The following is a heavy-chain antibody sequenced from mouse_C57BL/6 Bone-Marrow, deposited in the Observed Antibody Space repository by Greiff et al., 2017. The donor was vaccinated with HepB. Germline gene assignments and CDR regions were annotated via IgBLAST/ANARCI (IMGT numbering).Heavy chain of an antibody. V-gene: IGHV1-15*01. CDR2: IDPETGGT. J-gene: IGHJ3*01. Sequence: QVQLQQSGAELVRPGASVTLSCKASGYTFTDYEMHWVKQTPVHGLEWIGAIDPETGGTAYNQKFKGKAILTADKSSSTAYMELRSLTSEDSAVYYCTRRTAQAWFAYWGQGTLFTVSA. D-gene: IGHD3-2*02. CDR1: GYTFTDYE. CDR3: TRRTAQAWFAY.